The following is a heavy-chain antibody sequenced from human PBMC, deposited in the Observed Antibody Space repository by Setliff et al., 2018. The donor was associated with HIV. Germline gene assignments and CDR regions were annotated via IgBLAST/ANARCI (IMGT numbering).Heavy chain of an antibody. V-gene: IGHV4-34*01. Sequence: SETLSLTCAVFGGSFTDYYWIWIRQPPGKGLEWIGEINHSGSTHYNPSLKSRFIISVDTSKNRFSLKVNSMTAADTAVYYCARGARLLAAYSDRWDYFYVAVWGKGTTVTVSS. CDR3: ARGARLLAAYSDRWDYFYVAV. CDR1: GGSFTDYY. D-gene: IGHD1-26*01. J-gene: IGHJ6*03. CDR2: INHSGST.